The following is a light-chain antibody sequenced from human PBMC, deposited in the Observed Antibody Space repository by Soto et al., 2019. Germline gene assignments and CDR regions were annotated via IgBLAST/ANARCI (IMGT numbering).Light chain of an antibody. CDR3: QQYFTTPIT. CDR1: QSFLYTAINKNY. Sequence: DTVMTQSPDSLTVALAERATINCKSSQSFLYTAINKNYLGWYQQKPGQPPKLLIYWASTRASGVPDRFIGSASGTDFTLTISSLQPEDAAVYYCQQYFTTPITFGQGTRLEIK. V-gene: IGKV4-1*01. J-gene: IGKJ5*01. CDR2: WAS.